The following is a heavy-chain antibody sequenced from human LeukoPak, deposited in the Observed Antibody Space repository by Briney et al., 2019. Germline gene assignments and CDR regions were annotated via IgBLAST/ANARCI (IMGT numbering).Heavy chain of an antibody. Sequence: GSLRLSCAASGFTITKKYMNWVRQATGKGLDWVSLLFRAGGTSYAESVKRRFTISKDNSKNTLYLQMSSLRLEDTAVYCCASSNMDGECYLDYWGQGTLVTVSS. CDR2: LFRAGGT. D-gene: IGHD2-21*01. V-gene: IGHV3-53*01. CDR3: ASSNMDGECYLDY. CDR1: GFTITKKY. J-gene: IGHJ4*02.